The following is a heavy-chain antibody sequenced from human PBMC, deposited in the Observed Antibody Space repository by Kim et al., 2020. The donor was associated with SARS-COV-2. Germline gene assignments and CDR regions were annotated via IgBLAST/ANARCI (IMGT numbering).Heavy chain of an antibody. CDR2: IIPILGRA. CDR3: ARDRGAYDILTGYYRLDWFDP. Sequence: SVKVSCKASGGTFSSYAISWVRQAPGQGLEWMGRIIPILGRANYAQKFQGRVTITADKSTSTAYMELSSLRSEDTAVYYCARDRGAYDILTGYYRLDWFDPWGQGTLVTVSS. J-gene: IGHJ5*02. D-gene: IGHD3-9*01. V-gene: IGHV1-69*04. CDR1: GGTFSSYA.